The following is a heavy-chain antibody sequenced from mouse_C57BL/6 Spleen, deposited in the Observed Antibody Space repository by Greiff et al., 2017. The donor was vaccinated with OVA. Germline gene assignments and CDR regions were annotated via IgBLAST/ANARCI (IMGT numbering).Heavy chain of an antibody. J-gene: IGHJ2*01. D-gene: IGHD3-1*01. CDR1: GYAFSSYW. V-gene: IGHV1-80*01. CDR3: ARGGGLGAYFDY. Sequence: VKVQQSGAELVKPGASVKISCKASGYAFSSYWMNWVKQRPGKGLEWIGQIYPGDGDTNYNGKFKGKATLTADKSSSTAYMQLSSLTSEDSAVYFCARGGGLGAYFDYWGQGTTLTVSS. CDR2: IYPGDGDT.